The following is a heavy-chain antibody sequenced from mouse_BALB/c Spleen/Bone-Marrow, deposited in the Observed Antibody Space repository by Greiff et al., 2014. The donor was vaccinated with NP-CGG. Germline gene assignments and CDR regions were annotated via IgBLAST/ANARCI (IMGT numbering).Heavy chain of an antibody. Sequence: QVQLQQSGAGLARPGASVKMSCRASGYTFTTYTMHWVKQRPGQGLEWIGYINPSSGYTYYNQKFKDKATLTADKSSSAAYLQLSSLTSEDSAVYYCARVYGNYDAMDYWGQGTSVTGSS. D-gene: IGHD2-1*01. CDR1: GYTFTTYT. CDR2: INPSSGYT. CDR3: ARVYGNYDAMDY. V-gene: IGHV1-4*01. J-gene: IGHJ4*01.